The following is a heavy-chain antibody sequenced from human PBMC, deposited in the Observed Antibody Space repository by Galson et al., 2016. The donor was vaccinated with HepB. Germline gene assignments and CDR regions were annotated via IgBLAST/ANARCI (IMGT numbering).Heavy chain of an antibody. Sequence: QSGAEVKKPGESLKISCKGSGYSFSDYWIGWVRQMPGKGLEWMGIIYPDDSDTRYSPSFQGHVTISADKSINTAYVQWSSLSASDTATYYCARRNREQGFTHDHYYMDVWGKGTTVTVSS. CDR1: GYSFSDYW. CDR2: IYPDDSDT. CDR3: ARRNREQGFTHDHYYMDV. D-gene: IGHD1-26*01. V-gene: IGHV5-51*01. J-gene: IGHJ6*03.